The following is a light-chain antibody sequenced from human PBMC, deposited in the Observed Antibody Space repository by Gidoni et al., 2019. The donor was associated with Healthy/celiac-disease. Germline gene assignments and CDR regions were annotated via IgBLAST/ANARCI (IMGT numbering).Light chain of an antibody. CDR1: NIGSKS. Sequence: SYVLTQPPSVSVAPGQTARITCGGNNIGSKSVHWYQQKPGQAPVLVVYDDSDRPSGTPERFSGSNSGNTATLTISRVEAGDEADYYCQVWDSSSDHPSVVFGGGTKLTVL. J-gene: IGLJ2*01. V-gene: IGLV3-21*02. CDR3: QVWDSSSDHPSVV. CDR2: DDS.